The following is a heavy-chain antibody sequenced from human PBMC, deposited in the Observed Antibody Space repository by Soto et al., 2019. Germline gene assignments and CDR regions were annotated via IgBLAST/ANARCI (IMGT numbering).Heavy chain of an antibody. Sequence: GGSLRLSCAASGFTFSSYAMSWVRQAPGKGLEWVSAISGSGGSTYYADSVKGRFTISRDNSKNTLYLQMNSLRAEDTAVYYCAPPPPNWNDAPEYLDYWAQGTLVTVSS. CDR2: ISGSGGST. CDR3: APPPPNWNDAPEYLDY. J-gene: IGHJ4*02. D-gene: IGHD1-1*01. V-gene: IGHV3-23*01. CDR1: GFTFSSYA.